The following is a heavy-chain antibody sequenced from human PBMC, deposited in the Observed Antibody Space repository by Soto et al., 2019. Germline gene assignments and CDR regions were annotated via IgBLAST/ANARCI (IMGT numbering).Heavy chain of an antibody. V-gene: IGHV4-59*01. D-gene: IGHD2-21*01. J-gene: IGHJ4*02. CDR1: GGSISSYY. CDR2: IYYSGST. CDR3: ARAIPDCGGDCFDY. Sequence: SETLSLTCTVSGGSISSYYWSWIRQPPGKGLEWIGYIYYSGSTNYNPSLKSRVTISVDTSKNQFSLKLSSVTAADTAVYYCARAIPDCGGDCFDYWGQGALVTVSS.